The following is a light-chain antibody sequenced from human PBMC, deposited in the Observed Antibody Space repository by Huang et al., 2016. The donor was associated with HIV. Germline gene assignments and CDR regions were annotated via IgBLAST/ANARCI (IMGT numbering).Light chain of an antibody. CDR1: QNIGTY. CDR2: AAS. V-gene: IGKV1-39*01. Sequence: DIQMTQSPSSLSASVGVRVTITCRASQNIGTYLNWYQQKPGKAPSLLIYAASSLQSGVPSKFGGGGSGAECTLTISSLQPEDFATYYCQQTYSAPPYTFAQGTKLEIK. CDR3: QQTYSAPPYT. J-gene: IGKJ2*01.